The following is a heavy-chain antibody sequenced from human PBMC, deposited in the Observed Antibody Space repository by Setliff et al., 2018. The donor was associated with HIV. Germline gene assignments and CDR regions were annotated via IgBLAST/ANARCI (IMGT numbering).Heavy chain of an antibody. Sequence: LYLTCTVSAGSVRSSTYYWAWIRQPPGKGLEWIGTIYYSGSTYYNPSLKSRATISVDMSKNQFSLRLSSVTAADTAVYYCIIAYSSGWLAPMGFDSWGQGTLVTVSS. CDR1: AGSVRSSTYY. CDR2: IYYSGST. CDR3: IIAYSSGWLAPMGFDS. V-gene: IGHV4-39*01. D-gene: IGHD6-19*01. J-gene: IGHJ4*02.